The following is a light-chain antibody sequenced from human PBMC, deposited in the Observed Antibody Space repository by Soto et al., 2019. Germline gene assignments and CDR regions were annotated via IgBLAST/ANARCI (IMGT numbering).Light chain of an antibody. CDR1: QTVGVR. Sequence: EVILTQSPATLSSSPGEIATLSCRASQTVGVRLAWYQHKPGQAPRLIIYEASNRAAGIPARFSGSGSGTDFTLTITSLEPEDFAFYYCHQRQRWPRTLGQGTKVEL. CDR3: HQRQRWPRT. J-gene: IGKJ1*01. V-gene: IGKV3-11*01. CDR2: EAS.